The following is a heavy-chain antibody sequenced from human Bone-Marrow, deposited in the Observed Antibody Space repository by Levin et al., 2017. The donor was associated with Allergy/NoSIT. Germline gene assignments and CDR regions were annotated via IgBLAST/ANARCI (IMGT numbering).Heavy chain of an antibody. J-gene: IGHJ4*02. Sequence: GGSLRLSCAASGFTFSNAWMSWVRQAPGKGPEYVGRIKSETDGGTTEYAAPVKGRFTISRDESKDTLYLQMDNLKIEDTAVHYCTTFPVPYSYETTSPGRPIDYWGQGTLVTVSS. V-gene: IGHV3-15*01. CDR3: TTFPVPYSYETTSPGRPIDY. D-gene: IGHD1-26*01. CDR1: GFTFSNAW. CDR2: IKSETDGGTT.